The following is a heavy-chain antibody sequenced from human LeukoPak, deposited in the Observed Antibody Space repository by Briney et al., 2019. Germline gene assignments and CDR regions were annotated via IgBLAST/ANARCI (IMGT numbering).Heavy chain of an antibody. Sequence: GGSLRLSCAASGFTFSSYAMSWVRQAPGKGLEWVSAISGSGGSTYYADSVKSRLTISRDNSKNTLYLQMNSLRAEDTAVYYCAKVYLFNDYEGGYFDYWGQGTLVTVSS. J-gene: IGHJ4*02. CDR3: AKVYLFNDYEGGYFDY. V-gene: IGHV3-23*01. CDR1: GFTFSSYA. D-gene: IGHD4-17*01. CDR2: ISGSGGST.